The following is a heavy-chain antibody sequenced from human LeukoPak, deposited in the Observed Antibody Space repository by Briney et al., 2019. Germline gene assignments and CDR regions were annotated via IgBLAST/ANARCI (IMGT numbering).Heavy chain of an antibody. CDR3: TTEGTGYYDSSGYLAPDY. CDR1: GFTFSNAW. V-gene: IGHV3-15*01. Sequence: GRSLRLSCAASGFTFSNAWMSWVRQAPGKGLEWVGRIKSKTDGGTTDYAAPVKGRFTISRDDSKNTLYLQMNSLKTEDTAVYYCTTEGTGYYDSSGYLAPDYWGQGTLVTVSS. J-gene: IGHJ4*02. D-gene: IGHD3-22*01. CDR2: IKSKTDGGTT.